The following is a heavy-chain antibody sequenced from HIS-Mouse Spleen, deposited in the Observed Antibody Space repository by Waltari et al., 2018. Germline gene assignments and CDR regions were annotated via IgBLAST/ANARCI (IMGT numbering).Heavy chain of an antibody. J-gene: IGHJ4*02. Sequence: EVQLVESGGGLVQPGRSLRLSCTASGFTFGAYAMSWFRQAPGKGLAWVGFIRSKAYGGPTEYAASVKGRFTISRDDSKSIAYLQMNSLKTEDTAVYYCTRVRAYYGSGSYYFDYWGQGTLVTVSS. V-gene: IGHV3-49*03. D-gene: IGHD3-10*01. CDR2: IRSKAYGGPT. CDR1: GFTFGAYA. CDR3: TRVRAYYGSGSYYFDY.